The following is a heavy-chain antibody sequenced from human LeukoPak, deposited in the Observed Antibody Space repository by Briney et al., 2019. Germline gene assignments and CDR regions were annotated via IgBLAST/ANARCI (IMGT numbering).Heavy chain of an antibody. CDR1: GGSINNYY. D-gene: IGHD4-23*01. V-gene: IGHV4-59*01. J-gene: IGHJ5*02. Sequence: AETLSLTCSVSGGSINNYYWSWIRQPPGKALEWLANIYFSGSTDYNSSLKSRLTISVDTFKNQLSLNLQSVTAADTAMYYCARHRPDTGGKKGVNWFDPWGQGTLISVSS. CDR2: IYFSGST. CDR3: ARHRPDTGGKKGVNWFDP.